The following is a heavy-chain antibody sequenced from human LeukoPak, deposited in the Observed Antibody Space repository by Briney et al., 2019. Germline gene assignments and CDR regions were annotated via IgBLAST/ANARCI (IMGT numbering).Heavy chain of an antibody. Sequence: SETLSLTCTVSGGSITSSSYYWGWIRQPPGRGLEWIGSIYFSGNTYYNPSLKSRLTISVDTSKSQFSLKVNSVTAADTAVYYCARVPIGAFRLATYFDYWGQGTLVTVSS. D-gene: IGHD1-26*01. CDR2: IYFSGNT. V-gene: IGHV4-39*07. CDR3: ARVPIGAFRLATYFDY. J-gene: IGHJ4*02. CDR1: GGSITSSSYY.